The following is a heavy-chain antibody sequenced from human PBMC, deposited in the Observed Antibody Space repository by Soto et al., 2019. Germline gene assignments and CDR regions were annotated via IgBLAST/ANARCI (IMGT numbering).Heavy chain of an antibody. CDR3: ISTLGARFDY. J-gene: IGHJ4*02. V-gene: IGHV1-46*03. Sequence: QVQLVQSGAEVQKPGASVKVSCKASGYTFTSQNMHWVRQAPGQGLEWMGVINPSIGTTTYAQKFQGRVTMTSDTSTSSVYMEVSSLRSEDTAVYYCISTLGARFDYWGQGTLVTVSS. CDR1: GYTFTSQN. CDR2: INPSIGTT. D-gene: IGHD1-26*01.